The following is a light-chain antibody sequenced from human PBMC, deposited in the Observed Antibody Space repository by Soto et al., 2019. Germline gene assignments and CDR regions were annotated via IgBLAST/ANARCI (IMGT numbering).Light chain of an antibody. J-gene: IGKJ4*01. V-gene: IGKV3D-20*02. CDR3: PQFSNYPLP. CDR1: QSVRNNY. CDR2: DAS. Sequence: EIVLTQSPTALNLSAEGKATHSCRASQSVRNNYLAWYQQKPGQAPRLLIYDASSRATGIPDRFSGGGSGTDFTLTFSSLEPEDFPVYYCPQFSNYPLPSGGGTKVDIK.